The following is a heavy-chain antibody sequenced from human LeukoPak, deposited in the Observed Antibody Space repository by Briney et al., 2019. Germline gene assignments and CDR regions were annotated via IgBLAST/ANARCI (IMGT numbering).Heavy chain of an antibody. V-gene: IGHV3-7*01. J-gene: IGHJ5*02. CDR2: IKQDGSEK. Sequence: GGSLRLSCAASGFTFSGYWMSWVRQAPGKGLERVANIKQDGSEKYYVDSVKGRFTISRDNAKNSLYLQMNSLRAEDTAVYYCARVSLSIAAAGINWFDPWGQGTLVTVSS. CDR1: GFTFSGYW. D-gene: IGHD6-13*01. CDR3: ARVSLSIAAAGINWFDP.